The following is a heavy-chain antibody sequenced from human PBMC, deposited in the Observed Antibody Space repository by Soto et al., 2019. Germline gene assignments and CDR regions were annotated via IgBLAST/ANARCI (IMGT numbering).Heavy chain of an antibody. V-gene: IGHV3-23*01. CDR2: ITGAGDGT. J-gene: IGHJ3*02. D-gene: IGHD4-17*01. CDR1: AFTFRNYA. CDR3: AKDLNGDYIGAFDS. Sequence: ELQLLESGGTLVQPGGSLRISCAASAFTFRNYAMTWVRQTPGKGLEWVSTITGAGDGTFYADSVKGRFTISRDNSKNTLDLQMDSLRVADTAIYYCAKDLNGDYIGAFDSWGQGTMVTVSS.